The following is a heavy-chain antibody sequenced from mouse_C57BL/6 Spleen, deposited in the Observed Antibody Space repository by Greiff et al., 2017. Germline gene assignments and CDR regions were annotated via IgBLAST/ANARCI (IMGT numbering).Heavy chain of an antibody. CDR1: GYTFTSYW. CDR2: IHPNSGST. V-gene: IGHV1-64*01. Sequence: QVQLQQPGAELVKPGASVKLSCKASGYTFTSYWMHWVKQRPGQGLEWIGMIHPNSGSTNYNEKFKSKATLTVDKSSSTAYMQLSSLTSEDSAVYYCSRGTTVEDFDYWGQGTTLTVSS. CDR3: SRGTTVEDFDY. D-gene: IGHD1-1*01. J-gene: IGHJ2*01.